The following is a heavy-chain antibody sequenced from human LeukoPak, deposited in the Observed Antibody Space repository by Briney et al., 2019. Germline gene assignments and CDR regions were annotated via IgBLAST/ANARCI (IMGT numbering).Heavy chain of an antibody. J-gene: IGHJ6*02. CDR1: GYTFTGYY. CDR2: INPNSGGT. V-gene: IGHV1-2*02. Sequence: ASVKVSCKASGYTFTGYYMHWVRQAPGQGLEWVGWINPNSGGTNYAQKFQGRVTMTRDTSISTAYMELSRLRSDDTAVYYCASNHAHYDFWSGYPYYGMDVWGQGTTVTVSS. CDR3: ASNHAHYDFWSGYPYYGMDV. D-gene: IGHD3-3*01.